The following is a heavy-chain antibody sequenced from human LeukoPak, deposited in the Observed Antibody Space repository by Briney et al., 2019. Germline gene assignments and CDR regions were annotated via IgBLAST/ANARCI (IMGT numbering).Heavy chain of an antibody. J-gene: IGHJ4*02. CDR1: GGSISSYY. D-gene: IGHD3-10*01. CDR2: IYHSGST. CDR3: ARAGSGSYYNVPV. V-gene: IGHV4-59*01. Sequence: SETLSLTCTVSGGSISSYYWSWIRQPPGKGLEWIGYIYHSGSTNYNPSLKSRVTISVDTSKNQFSLKLSSVTAADTAVYYCARAGSGSYYNVPVWGQGTLVTVSS.